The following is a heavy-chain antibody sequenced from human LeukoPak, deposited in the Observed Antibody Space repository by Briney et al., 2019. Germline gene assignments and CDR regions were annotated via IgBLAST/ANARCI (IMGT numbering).Heavy chain of an antibody. CDR1: GFTFSSYA. Sequence: GRSLRLSCAAYGFTFSSYAMHWVRQAPGKGLEWVAVISYDGSNKYYADSVKGRFTISRDNSKNTLYLQMNSLRAEDTAVYYCASASTFCSSTGCPSGNYWGQGTLVTVSS. J-gene: IGHJ4*02. V-gene: IGHV3-30-3*01. CDR3: ASASTFCSSTGCPSGNY. CDR2: ISYDGSNK. D-gene: IGHD2-2*01.